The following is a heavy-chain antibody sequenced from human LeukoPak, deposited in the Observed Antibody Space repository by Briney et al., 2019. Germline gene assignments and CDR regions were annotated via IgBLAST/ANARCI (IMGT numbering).Heavy chain of an antibody. CDR1: GYSFPTYW. V-gene: IGHV5-51*04. Sequence: GESLKISCKGSGYSFPTYWIAWVRQMPGKGLEWMGIIYPGDSDTRYSPSFQGQVTISADKPINTAYLQWRSLKAADTAMYYCARSSGLYARIDSWGQGTLVTVSS. CDR3: ARSSGLYARIDS. CDR2: IYPGDSDT. D-gene: IGHD2-8*01. J-gene: IGHJ5*01.